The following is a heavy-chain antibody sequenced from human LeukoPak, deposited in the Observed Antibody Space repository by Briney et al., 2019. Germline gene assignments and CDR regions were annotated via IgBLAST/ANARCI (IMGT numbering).Heavy chain of an antibody. Sequence: GGSLRLSCAASGFTFSSYGMHWVRQAPGKGLEWVAVIWYDGSNKYYADSVKGRFTISRDNSKNTLYLQMNSLRAEDTAVYYCASQRSYSGSYVTFDFWGQGTLVTVSS. J-gene: IGHJ4*02. CDR3: ASQRSYSGSYVTFDF. CDR1: GFTFSSYG. V-gene: IGHV3-33*01. D-gene: IGHD1-26*01. CDR2: IWYDGSNK.